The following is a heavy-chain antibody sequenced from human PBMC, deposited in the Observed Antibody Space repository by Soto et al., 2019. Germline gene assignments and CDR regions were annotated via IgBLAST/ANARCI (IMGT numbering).Heavy chain of an antibody. V-gene: IGHV1-18*01. J-gene: IGHJ4*02. D-gene: IGHD2-2*02. CDR1: GYTFTDYG. CDR2: ISAYNDNA. Sequence: QVQLVQSGAEVKQPGASVKVSCKASGYTFTDYGIGWVRQAPGQGLEWMGWISAYNDNAKYAQNVQGRVTMTIDTSTSTAYMELRSLRSDDTALYYCAREYCASSSCYIRDYWGQGTLVTVS. CDR3: AREYCASSSCYIRDY.